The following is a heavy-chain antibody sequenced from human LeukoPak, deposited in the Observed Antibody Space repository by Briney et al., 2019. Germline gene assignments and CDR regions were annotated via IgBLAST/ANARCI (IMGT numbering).Heavy chain of an antibody. V-gene: IGHV1-24*01. J-gene: IGHJ4*02. Sequence: GVSVKVSCQVCGCILNELSLHWLRQAPARGLEWMGGFDPEDGEKIYAQKFQGRVAMTEDTSTDTAYMELSSLRSDDTAVYYCATETTAGTLDYWGQGTLVTVSS. CDR2: FDPEDGEK. D-gene: IGHD6-13*01. CDR3: ATETTAGTLDY. CDR1: GCILNELS.